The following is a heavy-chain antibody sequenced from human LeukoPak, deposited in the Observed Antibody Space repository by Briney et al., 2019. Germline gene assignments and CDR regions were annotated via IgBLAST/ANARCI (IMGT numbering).Heavy chain of an antibody. CDR1: GFTVSSNY. V-gene: IGHV3-66*01. J-gene: IGHJ4*02. CDR3: ARGEVYYYDSSGPRYYFDY. D-gene: IGHD3-22*01. CDR2: IYSGGST. Sequence: GGSLRLSCAASGFTVSSNYMSWVRQAPGKGLEWVSVIYSGGSTYYAGSVKGRFTISRDNSKNTLYLQMNSLRAEDTAVYYCARGEVYYYDSSGPRYYFDYWGQGTLVTVSS.